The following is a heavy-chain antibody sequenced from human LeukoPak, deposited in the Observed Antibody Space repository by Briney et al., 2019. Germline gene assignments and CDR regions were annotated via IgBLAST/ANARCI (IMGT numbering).Heavy chain of an antibody. Sequence: SETLSLTCAVYGGSFSCYYWSWIRQPPAKGLDWIGEINHSGSTNYNPSLKSRVTISVDTSKNQFSLKLSSVTAADTAVYYCARETSQKGAHYMDVWGKGTTVTISS. CDR1: GGSFSCYY. CDR2: INHSGST. J-gene: IGHJ6*03. V-gene: IGHV4-34*01. D-gene: IGHD3-16*01. CDR3: ARETSQKGAHYMDV.